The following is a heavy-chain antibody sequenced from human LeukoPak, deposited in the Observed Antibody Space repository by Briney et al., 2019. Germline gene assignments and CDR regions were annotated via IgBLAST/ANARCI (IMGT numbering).Heavy chain of an antibody. V-gene: IGHV3-21*01. D-gene: IGHD6-19*01. CDR2: ISGSSGNI. CDR3: ARDSSSGWYLRPIDY. CDR1: GFTFSSYS. Sequence: GGSLRLSCTASGFTFSSYSMTWVRQAPGKGLEWVSGISGSSGNIYYAGSVKGRFTISRDNAKNSLYLQMNSLRAEDTAVYYCARDSSSGWYLRPIDYWGQGTLVTVSS. J-gene: IGHJ4*02.